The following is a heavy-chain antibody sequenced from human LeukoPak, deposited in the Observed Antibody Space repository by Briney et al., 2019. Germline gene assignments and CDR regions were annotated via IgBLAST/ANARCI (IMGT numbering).Heavy chain of an antibody. CDR1: GGSISSYY. D-gene: IGHD4-23*01. CDR3: ARGSTVVTPVWLDY. J-gene: IGHJ4*02. CDR2: IYYSGST. V-gene: IGHV4-59*01. Sequence: SETLSLTCTVSGGSISSYYWSWIRQPPGKGLEWIGYIYYSGSTNYNPSLKSRVTISVDTSKNQFSLKLSSVTAADTAVYYCARGSTVVTPVWLDYWGQGTLVTVSS.